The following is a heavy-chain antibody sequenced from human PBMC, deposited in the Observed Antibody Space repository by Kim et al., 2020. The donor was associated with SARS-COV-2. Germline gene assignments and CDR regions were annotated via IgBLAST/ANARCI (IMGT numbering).Heavy chain of an antibody. CDR2: IYHSGST. J-gene: IGHJ3*02. V-gene: IGHV4-4*02. Sequence: SETLSLTCAVSGGSISSSNWWSWVRQPPGKGLEWIGEIYHSGSTNYNPSLKGRVTISVDKSKNQFSLKLSSVTAADTAVYYCARDRGHYYGSGSYYISDDAFDIWGQGTMVTVSS. CDR1: GGSISSSNW. D-gene: IGHD3-10*01. CDR3: ARDRGHYYGSGSYYISDDAFDI.